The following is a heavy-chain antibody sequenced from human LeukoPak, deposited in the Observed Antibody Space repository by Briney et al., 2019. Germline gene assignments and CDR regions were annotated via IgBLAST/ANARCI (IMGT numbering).Heavy chain of an antibody. Sequence: SETLSLICTVSGDSISGYYWSWIRQPPGKGLEWIGYIYYSGTINYNPSLKSRVIISLDTSKNQFSLKLSSVTAADTAVYYCARAARGFDYWGQGTLVTVSS. D-gene: IGHD6-6*01. CDR3: ARAARGFDY. J-gene: IGHJ4*02. V-gene: IGHV4-59*01. CDR2: IYYSGTI. CDR1: GDSISGYY.